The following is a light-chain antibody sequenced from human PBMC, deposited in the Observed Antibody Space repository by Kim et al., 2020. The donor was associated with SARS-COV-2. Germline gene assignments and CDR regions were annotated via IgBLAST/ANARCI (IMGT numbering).Light chain of an antibody. V-gene: IGKV1-5*03. CDR3: QQYNRSPGLT. CDR1: QSIGTW. CDR2: GAS. J-gene: IGKJ4*01. Sequence: DIQMTQSPSTLSVSVGDRVTITCRASQSIGTWLAWYQQKPGKAPRLLIYGASNLDSGVPSRFSGSGSGTEFTLTISSLQTDDFATYYCQQYNRSPGLTFGGGTEVDI.